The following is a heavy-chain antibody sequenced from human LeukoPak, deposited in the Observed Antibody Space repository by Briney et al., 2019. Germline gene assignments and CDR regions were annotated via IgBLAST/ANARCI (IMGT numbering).Heavy chain of an antibody. CDR1: GYTFTSYG. J-gene: IGHJ6*03. CDR3: ARDGIVVVPAAIIWYYMDV. CDR2: ISAYNGNT. V-gene: IGHV1-18*01. Sequence: ASVKVACKASGYTFTSYGLCWVRQAPGQGLEWMGWISAYNGNTNYAQKLQGRVTMTTDTCTSTAYMGLRSLRSDDTAVYYCARDGIVVVPAAIIWYYMDVGGKGTTVTVS. D-gene: IGHD2-2*01.